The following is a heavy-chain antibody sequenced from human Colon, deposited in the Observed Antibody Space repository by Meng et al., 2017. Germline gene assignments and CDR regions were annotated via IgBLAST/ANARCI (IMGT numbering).Heavy chain of an antibody. Sequence: GQLEESGPGLGRPSETLALTCTVSGGSVSSGDYYWSRIRQPPGKGLEWLGYIYYTGNTNYNPSLKNRVSISLDTSNNQFSLKLTSMTAADAAIYYCARVNGDFDEAWFDPWGQGTLVTVSS. D-gene: IGHD2-21*02. CDR2: IYYTGNT. J-gene: IGHJ5*02. CDR3: ARVNGDFDEAWFDP. V-gene: IGHV4-61*08. CDR1: GGSVSSGDYY.